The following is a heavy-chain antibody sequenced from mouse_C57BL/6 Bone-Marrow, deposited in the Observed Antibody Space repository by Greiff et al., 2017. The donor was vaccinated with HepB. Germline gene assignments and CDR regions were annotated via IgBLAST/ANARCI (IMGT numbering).Heavy chain of an antibody. V-gene: IGHV5-17*01. CDR3: AREVNWGGSYAMDY. CDR1: GFTFSDYG. D-gene: IGHD4-1*01. Sequence: EVQGVESGGGLVKPGGSLKLSCAASGFTFSDYGMHWVRQAPEKGLEWVAYISSGSSTIYYADTVKGRFTISRDNAKNTLFLQMTSLRSEDTAMYYCAREVNWGGSYAMDYWGQGTSVTVSS. CDR2: ISSGSSTI. J-gene: IGHJ4*01.